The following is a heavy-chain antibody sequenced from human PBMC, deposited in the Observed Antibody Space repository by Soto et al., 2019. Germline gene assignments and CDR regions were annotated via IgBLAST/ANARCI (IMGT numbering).Heavy chain of an antibody. CDR1: GSTFNNYA. V-gene: IGHV3-23*01. D-gene: IGHD3-22*01. J-gene: IGHJ5*01. CDR3: AKGPPTYSYDSSGYSRQDWFDS. Sequence: PGGSLRLSCATPGSTFNNYAMTWVRQAPGKGLEWVSGVIGRGGRTYYADSVQGRFTISRDISKNTLYLQMNSLRVEDTAVYYCAKGPPTYSYDSSGYSRQDWFDSWGQGSPVTVSS. CDR2: VIGRGGRT.